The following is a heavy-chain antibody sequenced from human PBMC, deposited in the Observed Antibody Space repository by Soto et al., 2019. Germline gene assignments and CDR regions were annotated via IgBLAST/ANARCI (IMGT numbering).Heavy chain of an antibody. CDR2: INAGNGNT. J-gene: IGHJ4*02. V-gene: IGHV1-3*01. CDR3: ARGQRNYFDY. Sequence: QVQLVQSGAEVKKPGASVKVSCKASGYTFTSYAMHWVRQAPGQRLEWMGWINAGNGNTKYSQKFQGRVTITRDTSARKAYMELSSLRSEDTAVDFCARGQRNYFDYWGQGTLVTVSS. CDR1: GYTFTSYA.